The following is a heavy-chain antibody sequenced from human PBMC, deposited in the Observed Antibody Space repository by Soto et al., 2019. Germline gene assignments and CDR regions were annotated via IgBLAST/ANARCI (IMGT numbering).Heavy chain of an antibody. V-gene: IGHV3-30*03. J-gene: IGHJ4*02. CDR3: VRDRDGGTYTFFDY. CDR1: GFIFSAFG. Sequence: QVHLVESGGGVVQPGTSLRLSCAASGFIFSAFGMHWVRQAPGKGLEWVAHLSHDGSNKYYADSVRGRFTISRDNSKNTVSLQMDSLRAEDTAVYYCVRDRDGGTYTFFDYWGQGARVTVSS. CDR2: LSHDGSNK. D-gene: IGHD1-26*01.